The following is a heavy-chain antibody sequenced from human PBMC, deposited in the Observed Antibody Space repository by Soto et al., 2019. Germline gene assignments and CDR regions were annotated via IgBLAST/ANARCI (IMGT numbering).Heavy chain of an antibody. CDR1: GGSFSGHY. CDR2: INHSGST. J-gene: IGHJ6*03. V-gene: IGHV4-34*01. D-gene: IGHD1-7*01. CDR3: ARGYGEVELRFWDYYYYMDV. Sequence: PSETLSLTCAVYGGSFSGHYWTWIRQPPGKGLEWVGEINHSGSTNYNPSLKSRVTISVDTSKNQFSLKLSSVTAADTAVYYCARGYGEVELRFWDYYYYMDVWGRGTTVTVSS.